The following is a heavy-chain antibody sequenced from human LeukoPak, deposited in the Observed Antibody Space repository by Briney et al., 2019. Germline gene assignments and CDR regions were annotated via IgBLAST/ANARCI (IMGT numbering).Heavy chain of an antibody. Sequence: GGSLRLSCAASGFTFSSYSMNWVRQAPGKGLEWVSSISSSSSYIYYADSVKGRFTISRDNSKNTLYLQMNSLRAEDTAVYYCARDLRFSYGMDVWGQGTTVTVSS. CDR2: ISSSSSYI. CDR3: ARDLRFSYGMDV. J-gene: IGHJ6*02. V-gene: IGHV3-21*04. D-gene: IGHD3-3*01. CDR1: GFTFSSYS.